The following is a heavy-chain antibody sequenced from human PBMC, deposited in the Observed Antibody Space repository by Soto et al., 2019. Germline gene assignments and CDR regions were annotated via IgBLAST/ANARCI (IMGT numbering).Heavy chain of an antibody. Sequence: QVQLVQSGAEVKKPGSSVKVSCKASGGTFSSYAISWVRQAPGQGLEWMGGIIPIFGTTNYAQKFQGRVTITADESTSTAYMELSSLRSEDTAVYYCASVDTAISYYYYGMDVWGQGTTVTVSS. V-gene: IGHV1-69*12. J-gene: IGHJ6*02. CDR3: ASVDTAISYYYYGMDV. D-gene: IGHD5-18*01. CDR2: IIPIFGTT. CDR1: GGTFSSYA.